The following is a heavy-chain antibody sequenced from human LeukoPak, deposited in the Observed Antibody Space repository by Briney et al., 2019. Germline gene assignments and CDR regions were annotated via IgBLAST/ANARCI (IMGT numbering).Heavy chain of an antibody. CDR1: GFSFSDHY. CDR2: ITSSGRST. D-gene: IGHD2-21*01. CDR3: TRDPDYGDPD. J-gene: IGHJ4*02. V-gene: IGHV3-11*01. Sequence: GGSLRLSCTASGFSFSDHYMTWMRHAPGKGLEWISYITSSGRSTDYAVSVKGRFIISRDNAMNSMFLQMSSLGVDDTAVYYCTRDPDYGDPDWGQGTLVTVPS.